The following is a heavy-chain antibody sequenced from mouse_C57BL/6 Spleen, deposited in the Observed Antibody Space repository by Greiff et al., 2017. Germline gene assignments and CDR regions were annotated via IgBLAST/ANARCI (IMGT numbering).Heavy chain of an antibody. Sequence: EVQRVESGGGLVKPGGSLKLSCAASGFTFSDYGMHWVRQAPGQGLEWVGYISSCSSTIYYADTVKGRFTITRDNAKNTPFLQMTSLRSEDTAMYYCARATVVAYYFDYWGQGTTLTVSS. CDR2: ISSCSSTI. J-gene: IGHJ2*01. V-gene: IGHV5-17*01. CDR1: GFTFSDYG. CDR3: ARATVVAYYFDY. D-gene: IGHD1-1*01.